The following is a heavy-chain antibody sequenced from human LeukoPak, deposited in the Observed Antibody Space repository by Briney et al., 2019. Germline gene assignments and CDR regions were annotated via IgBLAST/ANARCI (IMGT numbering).Heavy chain of an antibody. Sequence: GGSLRLSCAASGFSFNNYGMHWVRQAPGKGLEWVAVIWSDGSNKYYADSVKGRFTISRDNSKNTLYLQMNSLRDEDTAVYYCARGLGYCTNGVCPDACDIWGRGTMVTVSS. D-gene: IGHD2-8*01. CDR3: ARGLGYCTNGVCPDACDI. CDR1: GFSFNNYG. CDR2: IWSDGSNK. J-gene: IGHJ3*02. V-gene: IGHV3-33*01.